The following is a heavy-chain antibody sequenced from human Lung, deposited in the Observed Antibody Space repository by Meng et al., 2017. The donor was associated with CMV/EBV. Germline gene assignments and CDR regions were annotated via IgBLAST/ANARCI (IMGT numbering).Heavy chain of an antibody. J-gene: IGHJ4*02. Sequence: GESLKISCAASGFTFSDYYMSWIRQAPGKGLEWVSFISSSGTTIYYADSVKGRFTISRDNAKNSLYLQMNSLRDEDTAVYSCARERADYYDTKQTLDYWGLGTLVTVSS. CDR2: ISSSGTTI. CDR1: GFTFSDYY. D-gene: IGHD3-22*01. CDR3: ARERADYYDTKQTLDY. V-gene: IGHV3-11*01.